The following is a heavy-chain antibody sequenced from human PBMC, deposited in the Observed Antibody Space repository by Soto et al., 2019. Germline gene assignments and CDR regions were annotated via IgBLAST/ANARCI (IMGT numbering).Heavy chain of an antibody. V-gene: IGHV4-30-2*01. Sequence: SETLSLTCSVCGGSVNSGGYSWSWIRQPPGKGLEWIGFISPSGSPAYNPSLKSRVTISVDRSNNQTSLEISSVTAADTAVYYCTRGVLAWGPGTLVTVSS. CDR1: GGSVNSGGYS. D-gene: IGHD2-8*01. J-gene: IGHJ5*02. CDR3: TRGVLA. CDR2: ISPSGSP.